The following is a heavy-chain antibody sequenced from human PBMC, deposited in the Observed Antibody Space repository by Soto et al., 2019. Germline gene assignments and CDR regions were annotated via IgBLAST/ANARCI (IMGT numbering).Heavy chain of an antibody. V-gene: IGHV1-69*01. J-gene: IGHJ4*02. D-gene: IGHD3-3*01. CDR3: ATRKGAYNFGWEAFDD. CDR1: GGTFSTHA. Sequence: QVQLVQSGAEVKKPGSSVKVSCKASGGTFSTHAISWLRQAPGQGLEWMGGIIPIFGTTNYAQKIQGRVTIRAYESTSTAYMELSSLRSEASAVYYCATRKGAYNFGWEAFDDWGQGTLVTVSS. CDR2: IIPIFGTT.